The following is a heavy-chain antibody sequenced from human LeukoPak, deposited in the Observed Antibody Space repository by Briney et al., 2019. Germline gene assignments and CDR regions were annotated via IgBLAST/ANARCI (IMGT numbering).Heavy chain of an antibody. J-gene: IGHJ4*02. CDR1: GFTFSSYA. Sequence: GGSLRLSCAASGFTFSSYAMHWVRQAPGKGLEWVAVISYDGSNKYYADSVKGRFTISRDNSKNTLYLQMNALRAEDTAVYYCVRDSSLTVAYFDYWGQGTLVTVSS. V-gene: IGHV3-30-3*01. CDR2: ISYDGSNK. CDR3: VRDSSLTVAYFDY. D-gene: IGHD4-17*01.